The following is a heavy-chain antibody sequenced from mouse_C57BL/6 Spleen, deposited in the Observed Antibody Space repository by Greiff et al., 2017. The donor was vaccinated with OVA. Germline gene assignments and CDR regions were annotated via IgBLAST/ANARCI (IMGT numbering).Heavy chain of an antibody. Sequence: EVKLMESGGGLVKPGGSLKLSCAASGFTFSDYGMHWVRQAPEKGLEWVAYISSGSSTIYYADTVKGRFTISRDTAKNTLFLQMPSRRSEDTAMYYCARPDYGSSDWFAYWGQGTLVTVSA. J-gene: IGHJ3*01. D-gene: IGHD1-1*01. CDR1: GFTFSDYG. V-gene: IGHV5-17*01. CDR3: ARPDYGSSDWFAY. CDR2: ISSGSSTI.